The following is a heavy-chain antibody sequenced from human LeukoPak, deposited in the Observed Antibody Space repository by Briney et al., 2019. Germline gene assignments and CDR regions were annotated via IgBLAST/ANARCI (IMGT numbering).Heavy chain of an antibody. J-gene: IGHJ6*03. V-gene: IGHV3-21*01. CDR1: GFTFSSYN. CDR2: SNSSSSYI. CDR3: ARDSDYGDYENYYYYYYMDV. D-gene: IGHD4-17*01. Sequence: GGSLRLSCAASGFTFSSYNMNWLRQAPGKGLEGFLSSNSSSSYIYYKVSGRGSITISRDNAKNSLYLQMNSLRAEDTAVYYCARDSDYGDYENYYYYYYMDVWGKGTTVTVSS.